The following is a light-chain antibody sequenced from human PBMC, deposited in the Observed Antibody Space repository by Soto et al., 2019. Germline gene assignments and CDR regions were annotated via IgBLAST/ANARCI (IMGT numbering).Light chain of an antibody. CDR1: QSVSSN. CDR3: QQYGSSPWT. CDR2: GAS. Sequence: IVMLQSPTTLSVPPGEGAPLSCRASQSVSSNLAWYQQKPGQAPRLLIYGASNRATGIPDRFSGSGSGTDFTLTISRLEPEDSAVYYCQQYGSSPWTFGQGTKVDIK. J-gene: IGKJ1*01. V-gene: IGKV3-20*01.